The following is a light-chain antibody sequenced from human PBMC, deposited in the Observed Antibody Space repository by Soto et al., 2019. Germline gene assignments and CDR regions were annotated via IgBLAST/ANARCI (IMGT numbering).Light chain of an antibody. CDR2: GAS. J-gene: IGKJ5*01. Sequence: EIVLTQSPGNLSLSPGERATLSCRASQSVSSSYLAWYQHKPGQAPRLLIYGASSRATGIQDRFSGSGSGKAFTLTISRLAPEDFAVYYCQQYGSSPLTCGQGTRLEIK. V-gene: IGKV3-20*01. CDR1: QSVSSSY. CDR3: QQYGSSPLT.